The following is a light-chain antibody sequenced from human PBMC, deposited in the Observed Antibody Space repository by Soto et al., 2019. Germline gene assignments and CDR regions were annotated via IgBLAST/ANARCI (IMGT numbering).Light chain of an antibody. CDR3: LQHNTYPHT. Sequence: DIQMTQSPSSLSASVGDRVTITCRASQAISIDLGWYQQKPGKAPKRLIYSASSLQSGVPSRFSGSGSGTEFTLTISSLQPEDFATYYCLQHNTYPHTFGQGTKLEIK. CDR1: QAISID. J-gene: IGKJ2*01. V-gene: IGKV1-17*01. CDR2: SAS.